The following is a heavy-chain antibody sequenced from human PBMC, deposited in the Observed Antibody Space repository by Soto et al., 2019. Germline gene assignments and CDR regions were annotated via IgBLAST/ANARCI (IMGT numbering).Heavy chain of an antibody. J-gene: IGHJ4*02. CDR1: AGTPSSSYW. CDR3: ARVTPDYYDRSRYYGGCEY. CDR2: IYHSGST. Sequence: SDTLISPSAGSAGTPSSSYWRSCVRLLQRKRLEWIGEIYHSGSTNYNPYLKSRVTISVDKSKNQFSLKLSPVTAADTAVYYCARVTPDYYDRSRYYGGCEYWGKRTLLTV. D-gene: IGHD3-22*01. V-gene: IGHV4-4*02.